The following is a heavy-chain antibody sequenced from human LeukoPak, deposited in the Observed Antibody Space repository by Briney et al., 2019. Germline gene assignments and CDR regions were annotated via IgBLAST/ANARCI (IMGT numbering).Heavy chain of an antibody. CDR1: GGSISSYY. D-gene: IGHD3-3*01. CDR2: IYYSGST. V-gene: IGHV4-59*01. J-gene: IGHJ4*02. Sequence: SETLSLTCTVSGGSISSYYWSWIRQPPGKGLEWIGYIYYSGSTNYNPSLKSRVTISVDTSKNQFSLKLSSVTAADTAVYYCARFLPYPEARYDFWIGYFDYWGQGTLVTVSS. CDR3: ARFLPYPEARYDFWIGYFDY.